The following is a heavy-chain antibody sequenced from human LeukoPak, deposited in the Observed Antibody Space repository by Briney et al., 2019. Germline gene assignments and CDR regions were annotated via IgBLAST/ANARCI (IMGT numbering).Heavy chain of an antibody. CDR1: GGSISSYY. CDR3: ARGLLVYYGSGSRNWFDP. CDR2: IYYSGST. J-gene: IGHJ5*02. D-gene: IGHD3-10*01. V-gene: IGHV4-59*12. Sequence: PSETLSLTCTVSGGSISSYYWSWIRQPPGKGLEWIGYIYYSGSTNYNPSLKSRVTISVDTSKNQFSLKLSSVTAADTAVYYCARGLLVYYGSGSRNWFDPWGQGTLVTVSS.